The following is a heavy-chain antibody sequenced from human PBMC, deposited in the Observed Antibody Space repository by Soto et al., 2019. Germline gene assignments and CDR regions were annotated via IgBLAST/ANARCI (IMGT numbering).Heavy chain of an antibody. Sequence: PSETLSLTCTVSGGSISSYYWSWIRQPPGKGLEWIGYIYYSGSINYNPSLKSRVTISVDTSKNQFSLKLSSVTAADTAVYYCARDVRKTSYFDYWGQGNLVTVSS. CDR3: ARDVRKTSYFDY. CDR2: IYYSGSI. V-gene: IGHV4-59*01. J-gene: IGHJ4*02. CDR1: GGSISSYY.